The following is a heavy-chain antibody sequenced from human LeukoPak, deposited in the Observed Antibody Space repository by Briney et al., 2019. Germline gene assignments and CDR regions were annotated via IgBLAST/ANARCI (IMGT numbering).Heavy chain of an antibody. V-gene: IGHV3-30*03. CDR1: GFTFSSYG. J-gene: IGHJ4*02. Sequence: GGSLRLSCAASGFTFSSYGMHWVRQAPGKGLEWVAVISYDGSNKYYADSVKGRFTISRDNAKNSLYLQMNSLRAEDTAVYYCARGGGNFDYWGQGTLVTVSS. CDR3: ARGGGNFDY. CDR2: ISYDGSNK. D-gene: IGHD3-16*01.